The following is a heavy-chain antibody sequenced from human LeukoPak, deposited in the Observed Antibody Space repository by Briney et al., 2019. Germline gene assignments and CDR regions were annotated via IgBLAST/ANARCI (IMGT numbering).Heavy chain of an antibody. J-gene: IGHJ4*02. CDR2: ISSDSSSI. D-gene: IGHD2-15*01. V-gene: IGHV3-48*04. CDR1: GFIFSSYG. Sequence: GGSLRLSCAASGFIFSSYGMNWVRQAPGKGLEWVSYISSDSSSIHYADSVKGRFTISRDNAKNTLYTQMNSLRAEDTAVYYCAKDGSGVAAADYYFDYWGQGTLVTVSS. CDR3: AKDGSGVAAADYYFDY.